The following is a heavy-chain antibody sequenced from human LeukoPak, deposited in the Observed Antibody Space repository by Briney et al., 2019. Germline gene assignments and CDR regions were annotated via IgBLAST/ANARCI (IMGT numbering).Heavy chain of an antibody. CDR1: GYTFTSYA. CDR3: ARDARFLESNWFDP. D-gene: IGHD3-3*01. V-gene: IGHV1-3*01. Sequence: RWASVKVSCKASGYTFTSYAMHWVRQAPGQRLEWMGRINAGNGNTKYSQKFQGRVTITRDTSASTAYMELSSLRSEDTAVYYCARDARFLESNWFDPWGQGTLVTVSS. J-gene: IGHJ5*02. CDR2: INAGNGNT.